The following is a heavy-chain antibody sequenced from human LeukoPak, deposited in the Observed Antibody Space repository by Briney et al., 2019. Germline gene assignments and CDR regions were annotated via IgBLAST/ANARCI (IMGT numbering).Heavy chain of an antibody. D-gene: IGHD7-27*01. CDR1: GYTFTSYY. V-gene: IGHV1-46*01. J-gene: IGHJ5*02. CDR2: INPSGGST. CDR3: ARPSTPNWEWYNWFDP. Sequence: ASVKVSCKASGYTFTSYYMHWVRQAPGQGLEWMGIINPSGGSTSYAQKFQGRVTMTRDMSTRTVYMELSSLRSEDTAVYYCARPSTPNWEWYNWFDPWGQGTLVTVSS.